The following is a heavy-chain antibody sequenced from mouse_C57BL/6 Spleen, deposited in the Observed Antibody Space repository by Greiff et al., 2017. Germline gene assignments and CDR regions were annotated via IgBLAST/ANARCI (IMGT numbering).Heavy chain of an antibody. V-gene: IGHV10-1*01. CDR2: IRSKSNNYAT. D-gene: IGHD2-4*01. J-gene: IGHJ2*01. CDR1: GFSFNTYA. Sequence: EVQLVESGGGLVQPKGSLKLSCAASGFSFNTYAMNWVRQAPGKGLEWVARIRSKSNNYATYYADSVKDRFTISRDDSESMLYLQMNNLKTEDTAMYYCVRHQNYDYDGFDHWGQGTTLTVSS. CDR3: VRHQNYDYDGFDH.